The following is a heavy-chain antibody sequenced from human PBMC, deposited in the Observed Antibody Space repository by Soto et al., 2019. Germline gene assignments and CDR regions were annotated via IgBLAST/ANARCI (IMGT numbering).Heavy chain of an antibody. CDR1: GYPFSNYH. CDR2: IDPDNGRT. CDR3: TRMSRSFDY. V-gene: IGHV1-46*03. J-gene: IGHJ4*02. Sequence: QVLLEQSGAEVRRPGASVKISCQASGYPFSNYHMHWVRQAPGQGLEWMGMIDPDNGRTKFAQSLQGRVTMTSDTSTNSVYMELRALKSEDTAIYFCTRMSRSFDYWGQGSHVTVSS.